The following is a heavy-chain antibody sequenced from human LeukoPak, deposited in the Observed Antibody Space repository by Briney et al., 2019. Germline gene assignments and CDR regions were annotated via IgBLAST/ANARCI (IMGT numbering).Heavy chain of an antibody. D-gene: IGHD2-2*01. V-gene: IGHV3-23*01. CDR1: GVIISSYA. J-gene: IGHJ5*02. CDR3: ARDKYPGKSDWFDP. Sequence: PGGSLRLSCAASGVIISSYAMSWVRQAPGKGLEWVSAINGRGDNTYYADFVKGRFTISRDNSKNTLYLQMNSLRAEDTAVYYCARDKYPGKSDWFDPWGQGTLVTVSS. CDR2: INGRGDNT.